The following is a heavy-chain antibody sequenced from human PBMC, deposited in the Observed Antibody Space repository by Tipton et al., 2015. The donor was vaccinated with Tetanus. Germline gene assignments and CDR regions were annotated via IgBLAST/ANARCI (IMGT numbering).Heavy chain of an antibody. J-gene: IGHJ4*02. V-gene: IGHV1-2*05. CDR2: INPKSGGT. CDR3: AREAYSGTSYFDY. Sequence: QSGPEVKKPGASVKVSCKASGDTFTAYYMHWMRQAPGQGLEWMGRINPKSGGTIYAQKFQDRVTMTRDTSISTIYMELSSLRSDDTVVYFCAREAYSGTSYFDYWGQGTLVTVSS. CDR1: GDTFTAYY. D-gene: IGHD1-26*01.